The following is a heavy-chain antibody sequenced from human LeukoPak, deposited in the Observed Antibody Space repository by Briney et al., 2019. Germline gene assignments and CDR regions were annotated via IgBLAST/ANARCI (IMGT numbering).Heavy chain of an antibody. CDR3: VRNRGAYYYDTGY. CDR2: IYSGGDT. CDR1: GFTVSSNY. Sequence: PGGSLRLSCAVSGFTVSSNYMNWVRQAPGKGLEWVSVIYSGGDTYYADSVKGRFTISRDNLKNTLYLQMNSLRAEDTAVYYCVRNRGAYYYDTGYWGQGTLVTVSS. J-gene: IGHJ4*02. V-gene: IGHV3-66*01. D-gene: IGHD3-16*01.